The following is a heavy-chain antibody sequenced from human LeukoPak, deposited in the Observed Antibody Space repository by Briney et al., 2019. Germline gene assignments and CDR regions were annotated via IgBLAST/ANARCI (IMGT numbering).Heavy chain of an antibody. Sequence: PSETLSLTCTVSGGSISSSSYYWGWIRQPPGKGLEWIGSIYYSGSTYYNPSLKSRVTISVDTSKNQFSLKLSSVTAADTAVYYCAREWRWLQHDAFDIWGQGTMVTVSS. CDR2: IYYSGST. J-gene: IGHJ3*02. CDR1: GGSISSSSYY. D-gene: IGHD5-24*01. V-gene: IGHV4-39*07. CDR3: AREWRWLQHDAFDI.